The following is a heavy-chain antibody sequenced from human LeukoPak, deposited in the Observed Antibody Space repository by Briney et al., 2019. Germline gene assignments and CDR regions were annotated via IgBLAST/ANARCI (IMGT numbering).Heavy chain of an antibody. CDR3: AKDRRPISYSSSWLDY. Sequence: PGGSLRLSCAASGFSFSSYNMNWVRQTPGKGLEWVSSITSSSTYTFYADSVKGRFTISRDNSKNTLYLQMNSLRAEDTAVYYCAKDRRPISYSSSWLDYWGQGTLITVSS. V-gene: IGHV3-21*01. D-gene: IGHD6-13*01. CDR1: GFSFSSYN. CDR2: ITSSSTYT. J-gene: IGHJ4*02.